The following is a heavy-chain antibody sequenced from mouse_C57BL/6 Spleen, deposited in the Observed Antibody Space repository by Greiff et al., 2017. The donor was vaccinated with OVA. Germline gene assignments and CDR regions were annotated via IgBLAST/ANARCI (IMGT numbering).Heavy chain of an antibody. CDR1: GYTFTSYW. CDR3: ARSEIQYYFDY. CDR2: IYPSDSET. Sequence: VQLQQPGAELVRPGSSVKLSCKASGYTFTSYWMDWVKQRPGQGLEWIGNIYPSDSETHYNQKFKDKATLTVDKSSSTAYMQLSSLTSEDSAVYDGARSEIQYYFDYWGQGTTLTVSS. V-gene: IGHV1-61*01. J-gene: IGHJ2*01.